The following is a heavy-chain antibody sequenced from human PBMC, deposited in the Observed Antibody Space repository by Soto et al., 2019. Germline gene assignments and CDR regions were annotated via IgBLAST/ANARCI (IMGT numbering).Heavy chain of an antibody. CDR1: GGSFSTYG. D-gene: IGHD4-17*01. CDR3: ARELDPYYGGNSLSLDY. Sequence: QVQLVQSGSEVPKPGSSVKFSCTAAGGSFSTYGINWVRLAAGQGLEWMGGIIPKFGTTNYAHKFRGRVTMTADESTNTAYMELNYLRAEDTAVYFCARELDPYYGGNSLSLDYWGQGNLVTVSS. V-gene: IGHV1-69*13. J-gene: IGHJ4*02. CDR2: IIPKFGTT.